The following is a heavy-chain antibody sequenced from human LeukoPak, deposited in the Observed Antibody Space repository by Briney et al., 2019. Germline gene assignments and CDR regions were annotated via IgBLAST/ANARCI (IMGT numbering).Heavy chain of an antibody. D-gene: IGHD4-23*01. CDR1: GYTFTSYY. Sequence: ASVKVSCKASGYTFTSYYMHWVRQAPGQGLEWMGIINPSGGSTSYAQKFQGRVTVTRDTSTSTVYMELSSLRSEDTAVYYCARDLETVVTRYYYYYYGMDVWGQGTTVTVSS. CDR2: INPSGGST. V-gene: IGHV1-46*01. J-gene: IGHJ6*02. CDR3: ARDLETVVTRYYYYYYGMDV.